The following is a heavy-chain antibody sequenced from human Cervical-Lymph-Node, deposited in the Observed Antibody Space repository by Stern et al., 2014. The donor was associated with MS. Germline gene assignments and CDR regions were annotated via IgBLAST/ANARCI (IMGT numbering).Heavy chain of an antibody. CDR2: ISPDGSSE. Sequence: QMQLVQSGGGVVRPGRSLRLSCAASGFPFRSYGMHWVRQAPGKGLEWVATISPDGSSEYYADSLKGRFSISRGNSNNTLYLQINSLRPEDTALYYCAKDYSGTINFWGQGTLVTVSS. CDR1: GFPFRSYG. V-gene: IGHV3-30*18. J-gene: IGHJ4*02. D-gene: IGHD5-12*01. CDR3: AKDYSGTINF.